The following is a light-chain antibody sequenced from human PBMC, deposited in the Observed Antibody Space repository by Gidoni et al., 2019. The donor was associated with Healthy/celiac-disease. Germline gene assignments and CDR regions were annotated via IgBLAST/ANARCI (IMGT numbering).Light chain of an antibody. V-gene: IGKV3-11*01. CDR1: QRVSSY. J-gene: IGKJ4*01. CDR2: DAS. CDR3: QQRSNWPPT. Sequence: EIVFTQSPATLSLSPGERATLSCRASQRVSSYLAWYQQKPGQAPRLLIYDASNRATGIPARFSGSGSGTDFTLTSSSLEPEDFAVYYCQQRSNWPPTFXGXTKVEIK.